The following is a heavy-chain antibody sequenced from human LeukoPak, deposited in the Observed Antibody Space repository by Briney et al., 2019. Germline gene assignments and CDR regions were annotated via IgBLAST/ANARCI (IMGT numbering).Heavy chain of an antibody. J-gene: IGHJ4*02. CDR2: ISYDGSNK. Sequence: GGSLRLSCAASGFTFSNYGMHWVRQAPGKGLEWVAVISYDGSNKYYADSVKGRFTISRDNSKNTLYLQMNSLRAEDTAVYYCAKGWSARDYWGQGTLVTVSS. V-gene: IGHV3-30*18. CDR3: AKGWSARDY. D-gene: IGHD2-8*01. CDR1: GFTFSNYG.